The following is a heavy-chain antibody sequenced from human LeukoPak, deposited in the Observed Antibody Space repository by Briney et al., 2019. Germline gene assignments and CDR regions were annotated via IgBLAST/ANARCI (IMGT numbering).Heavy chain of an antibody. J-gene: IGHJ6*03. D-gene: IGHD5-18*01. CDR1: GGTFSSYA. V-gene: IGHV1-69*05. CDR2: IIPIFGTA. Sequence: SVKVSCKASGGTFSSYAISWVRQAPGQGLEWMGGIIPIFGTANYAQKFQGRVTITTDESTSTAYMELSSLRSEDTAVYYSARDIGGYSYGPDYYYYYMDVWGKGTTVTVSS. CDR3: ARDIGGYSYGPDYYYYYMDV.